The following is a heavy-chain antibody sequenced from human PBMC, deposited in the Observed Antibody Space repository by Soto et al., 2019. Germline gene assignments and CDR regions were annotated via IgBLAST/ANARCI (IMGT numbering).Heavy chain of an antibody. J-gene: IGHJ5*02. D-gene: IGHD3-3*01. CDR2: INHSGST. CDR3: ASVFTGYDFWSGYYTWFDP. Sequence: PSETLSLTCAVYGGSFSGYYWSWIRQPPGKGLEWIGEINHSGSTNYNPSLKSRVTISVDTSKNQFSLKLSSVTAADTAVYYCASVFTGYDFWSGYYTWFDPWGQGTLVTVSS. V-gene: IGHV4-34*01. CDR1: GGSFSGYY.